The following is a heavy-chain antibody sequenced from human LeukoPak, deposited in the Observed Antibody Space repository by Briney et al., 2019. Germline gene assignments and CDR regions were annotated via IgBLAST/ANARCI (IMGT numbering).Heavy chain of an antibody. J-gene: IGHJ4*02. CDR1: GFTFSDYY. Sequence: GGSLRLSCAASGFTFSDYYMSWIRQAPGKGLEWVSYISSSSSYTKYADSVKGRFTISRDNAKNSLYLQMNSLRAEVTAVYYCARGGMGIAAAGAYLDYWGQGTLVTVSS. D-gene: IGHD6-13*01. V-gene: IGHV3-11*06. CDR2: ISSSSSYT. CDR3: ARGGMGIAAAGAYLDY.